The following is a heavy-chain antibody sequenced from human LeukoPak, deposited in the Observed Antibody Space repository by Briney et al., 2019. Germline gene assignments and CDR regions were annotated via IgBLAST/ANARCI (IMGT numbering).Heavy chain of an antibody. D-gene: IGHD6-13*01. V-gene: IGHV3-7*01. CDR2: IKKDGSAK. J-gene: IGHJ4*02. CDR1: GFTFSNAW. CDR3: ARDRAYSSFDY. Sequence: GGSLRLSCVASGFTFSNAWMAWVRRAPGKGLEWVAKIKKDGSAKNYVASVKGRFTISRDTAKNSLYLQMNSLRAEDSAVYYCARDRAYSSFDYWGQGTLVTVSS.